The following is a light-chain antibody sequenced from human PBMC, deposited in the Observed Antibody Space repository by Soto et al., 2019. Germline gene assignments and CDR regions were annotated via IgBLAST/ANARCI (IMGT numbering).Light chain of an antibody. V-gene: IGKV3-15*01. Sequence: EIVMTQSPATLSVSPGERATLYCSASQSVSNNLAWYQQKPGQAPRLLIYGPSTRDTVIPARFSGSGSGTELSHALSGLQSEDFAVYYCQRYNIWHRTFGQVTKVEI. CDR2: GPS. CDR3: QRYNIWHRT. J-gene: IGKJ1*01. CDR1: QSVSNN.